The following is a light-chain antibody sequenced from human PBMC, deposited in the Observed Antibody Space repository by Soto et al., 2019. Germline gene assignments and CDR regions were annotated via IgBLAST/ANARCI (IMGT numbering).Light chain of an antibody. CDR2: GVS. CDR1: ISDFVVYNY. CDR3: SSHTISSALQV. Sequence: QSVLTQPASVSGSPGQSITISCTGTISDFVVYNYVSWYQQHPGKAPKLMIYGVSNRPSGVSNRSSGSKSGNTASLTISGLQADDEADYYGSSHTISSALQVFGTGTKSPS. J-gene: IGLJ1*01. V-gene: IGLV2-14*01.